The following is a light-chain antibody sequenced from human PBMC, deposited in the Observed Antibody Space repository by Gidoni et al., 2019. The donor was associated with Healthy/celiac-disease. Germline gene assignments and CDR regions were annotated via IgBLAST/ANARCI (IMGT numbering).Light chain of an antibody. CDR1: QSVSSY. J-gene: IGKJ1*01. CDR2: DAS. CDR3: QQRSHWPPT. V-gene: IGKV3-11*01. Sequence: EIVLTQSPATLSLSPGERATLSCRASQSVSSYLAWYQQKAGQAPRLLIYDASNRATGIPARFSGSGSGTDFTLTISSLEPEDFAVYYCQQRSHWPPTFXQXTKVEIK.